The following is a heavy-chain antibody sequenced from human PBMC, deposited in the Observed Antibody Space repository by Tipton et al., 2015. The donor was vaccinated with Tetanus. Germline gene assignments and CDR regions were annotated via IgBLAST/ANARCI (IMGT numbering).Heavy chain of an antibody. Sequence: SGFTFNNYAMSWVRQAPGKGLEWVASITGSGGTTFYPESLRGRFTISRDNSNNTVFLHLSSLRVEDTAVYYCAQREESLSQKLCWGQGTLVTVSS. CDR3: AQREESLSQKLC. V-gene: IGHV3-23*01. CDR1: GFTFNNYA. CDR2: ITGSGGTT. D-gene: IGHD1-1*01. J-gene: IGHJ4*02.